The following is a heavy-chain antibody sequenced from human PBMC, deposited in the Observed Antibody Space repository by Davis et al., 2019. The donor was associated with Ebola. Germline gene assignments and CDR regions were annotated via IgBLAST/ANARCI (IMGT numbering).Heavy chain of an antibody. D-gene: IGHD3-3*01. CDR1: GFIFRNYA. J-gene: IGHJ4*02. CDR3: ARAGFDEVLDY. Sequence: PGGSLRLSCAASGFIFRNYAMHWVRQAPGKGLEWVAVVPHSERERFYADSVKGRFTISRDNSENTLYLQMNSLTADNTSVYYCARAGFDEVLDYWGQGTPVTVSS. CDR2: VPHSERER. V-gene: IGHV3-30*04.